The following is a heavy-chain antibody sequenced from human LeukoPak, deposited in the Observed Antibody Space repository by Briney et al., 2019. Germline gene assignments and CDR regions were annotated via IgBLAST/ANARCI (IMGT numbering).Heavy chain of an antibody. CDR1: GFTFSSYA. V-gene: IGHV3-23*01. D-gene: IGHD5-12*01. CDR3: GRARSGYDFDY. CDR2: ISASGGST. J-gene: IGHJ4*02. Sequence: VGSLRLSCAASGFTFSSYAWSWVRQAPGKGLEWVSAISASGGSTYYADSVKGRFTISRDNSKNTLYLQMNSLRADDAAVYYCGRARSGYDFDYWGQGTLVTVSS.